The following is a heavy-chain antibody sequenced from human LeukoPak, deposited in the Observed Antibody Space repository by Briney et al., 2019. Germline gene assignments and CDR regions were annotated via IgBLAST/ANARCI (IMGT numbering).Heavy chain of an antibody. J-gene: IGHJ3*02. Sequence: GGSLRLSCAASGFTFSSYFMSWVRQAPGKGLEWVSGISSSGGGRHYADSVKGHFTISRDNSKNTLFLEMNSLRGEDTAVYYWAKLYAPADAVDIWGQGTMVTVSS. V-gene: IGHV3-23*01. CDR2: ISSSGGGR. D-gene: IGHD2-2*01. CDR1: GFTFSSYF. CDR3: AKLYAPADAVDI.